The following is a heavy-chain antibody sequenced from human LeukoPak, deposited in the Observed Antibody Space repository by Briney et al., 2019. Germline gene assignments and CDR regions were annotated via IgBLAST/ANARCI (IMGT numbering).Heavy chain of an antibody. CDR2: IDPSDSYT. CDR3: ARLGYCSSTSCSEVY. V-gene: IGHV5-10-1*01. D-gene: IGHD2-2*01. J-gene: IGHJ4*02. Sequence: GESLKISCKGSGYSLTSYWISWVRQMPGKGLEWMGRIDPSDSYTNYSPSFQGHVTISADKSISTAYLQWSSLKASDTAMYYCARLGYCSSTSCSEVYWGQGTLVTVSS. CDR1: GYSLTSYW.